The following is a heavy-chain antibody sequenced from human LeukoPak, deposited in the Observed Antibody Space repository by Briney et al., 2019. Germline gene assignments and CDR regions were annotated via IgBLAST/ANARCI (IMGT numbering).Heavy chain of an antibody. J-gene: IGHJ5*02. CDR1: GGSNNSYY. CDR3: ARKAPKKGWFDP. CDR2: THPSGNT. Sequence: SETLSLTCTVSGGSNNSYYWSWIRQPPGKGLEWIGYTHPSGNTNYSPSLKSRVTISTDTSRNQFSLKLSSVTAADTAVYYCARKAPKKGWFDPWGQGTLVTVSS. V-gene: IGHV4-4*09.